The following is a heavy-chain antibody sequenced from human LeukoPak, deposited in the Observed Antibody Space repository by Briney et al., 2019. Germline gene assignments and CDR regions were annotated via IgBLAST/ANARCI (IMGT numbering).Heavy chain of an antibody. CDR1: GFTFSSYA. Sequence: GGSLRLSCVASGFTFSSYAMSWVLQGPGKGLEWVSGISGSGGSTYYADSAEGRFTISRDNSKNTLYLQMNSLRAEDTAVYYCAKEPQMYYDSSGYYYFNYWGQGTLVTVSS. CDR3: AKEPQMYYDSSGYYYFNY. J-gene: IGHJ4*02. D-gene: IGHD3-22*01. V-gene: IGHV3-23*01. CDR2: ISGSGGST.